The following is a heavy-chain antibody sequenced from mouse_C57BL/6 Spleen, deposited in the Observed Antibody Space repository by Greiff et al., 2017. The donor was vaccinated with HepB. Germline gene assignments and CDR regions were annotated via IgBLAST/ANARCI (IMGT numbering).Heavy chain of an antibody. D-gene: IGHD2-2*01. CDR2: IYPGSGNT. Sequence: VQLQQSGAELVRPGASVKLSCKASGYTFTDYYINWVKQRPGQGLEWIARIYPGSGNTYYNEKFKGKATLTAEKSSSTAYMQLSSLTSEDSAVYFCAREAYGYYYAMDYWGQGTSVTVSS. CDR1: GYTFTDYY. CDR3: AREAYGYYYAMDY. J-gene: IGHJ4*01. V-gene: IGHV1-76*01.